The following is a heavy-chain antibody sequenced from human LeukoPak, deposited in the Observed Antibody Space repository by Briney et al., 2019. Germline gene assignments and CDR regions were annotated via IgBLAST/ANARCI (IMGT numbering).Heavy chain of an antibody. J-gene: IGHJ4*02. CDR3: ARGAEMATTFNY. D-gene: IGHD5-24*01. CDR2: INHSGST. V-gene: IGHV4-34*01. CDR1: GGSFSGYY. Sequence: SETLSLTCAVYGGSFSGYYWSWIRQPSGKGLEWIGEINHSGSTNYNPSLKSRVTISVDTSKTQFSLKLISVTATDTAVYYCARGAEMATTFNYWGQGTLVTVSS.